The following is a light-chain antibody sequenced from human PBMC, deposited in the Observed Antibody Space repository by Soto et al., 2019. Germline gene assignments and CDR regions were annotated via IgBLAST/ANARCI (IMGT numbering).Light chain of an antibody. CDR2: GAS. CDR1: QSVSSSY. J-gene: IGKJ1*01. CDR3: QQYGSSPVT. Sequence: EIVLTQSPGTLSLSPGERATLSCRASQSVSSSYLAWYQQKPGQAPRRLIYGASSRATGIPDRFSGSGSGTDFTLTISRLEPDDFAVYYCQQYGSSPVTFGQGTKVEI. V-gene: IGKV3-20*01.